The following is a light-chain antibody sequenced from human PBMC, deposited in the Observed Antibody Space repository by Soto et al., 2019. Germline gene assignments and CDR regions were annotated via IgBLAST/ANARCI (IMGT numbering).Light chain of an antibody. CDR2: AAS. CDR3: QQSFTTWT. Sequence: DIQMSQSSSSLSASVGHKFTISCRASQSVDNFLNWYQQKPGLPPKYLIYAASNSQSGVPSRFSGSGAGTDFTLTIRNLQPEYFATYYCQQSFTTWTFGQGTQVDIK. V-gene: IGKV1-39*01. CDR1: QSVDNF. J-gene: IGKJ1*01.